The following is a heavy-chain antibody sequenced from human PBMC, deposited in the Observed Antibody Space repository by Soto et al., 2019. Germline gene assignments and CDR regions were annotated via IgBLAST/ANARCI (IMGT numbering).Heavy chain of an antibody. CDR3: ARTRSGYYSNYGMDV. CDR1: GYTFTGYY. J-gene: IGHJ6*02. Sequence: ASVKVSCKASGYTFTGYYMHWVRQAPGQGLEWMGWINPNSGGTNYAQKFQGWVTMTRDTSISTAYMELSRLRSDDTAVYYCARTRSGYYSNYGMDVWGQGTTVTVSS. V-gene: IGHV1-2*04. CDR2: INPNSGGT. D-gene: IGHD2-15*01.